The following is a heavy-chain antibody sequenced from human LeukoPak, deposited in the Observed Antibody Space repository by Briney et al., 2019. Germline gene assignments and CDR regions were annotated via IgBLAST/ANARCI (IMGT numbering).Heavy chain of an antibody. Sequence: GGSLRLSCAASGFTFDDHAMHWVRQAPGKGLEWVSLISWDGGDTYYVDSVRGRFTISRDNGKNSLYLQMNSLRPEDTALYYCAKGQAHGFGFTDSWGQGTLVTVSS. CDR1: GFTFDDHA. D-gene: IGHD5-18*01. CDR2: ISWDGGDT. V-gene: IGHV3-43D*03. CDR3: AKGQAHGFGFTDS. J-gene: IGHJ4*02.